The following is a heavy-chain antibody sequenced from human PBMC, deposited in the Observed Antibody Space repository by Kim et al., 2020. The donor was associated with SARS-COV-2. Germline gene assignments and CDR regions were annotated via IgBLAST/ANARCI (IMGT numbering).Heavy chain of an antibody. J-gene: IGHJ4*02. D-gene: IGHD3-22*01. CDR1: GGSFSGYY. V-gene: IGHV4-34*01. CDR3: ASRHYYDSSGYYY. CDR2: INHSGST. Sequence: SETLSLTCAVYGGSFSGYYWSWIRQPPGKGLEWIGEINHSGSTNYNPSLKSRVTISVDTSKNQFSLKLSSVTAADTAVYYCASRHYYDSSGYYYWGQGTLVTVSS.